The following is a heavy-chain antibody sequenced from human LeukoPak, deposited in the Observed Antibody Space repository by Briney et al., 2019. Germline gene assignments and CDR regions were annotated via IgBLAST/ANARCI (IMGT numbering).Heavy chain of an antibody. CDR1: GFTFSSYA. D-gene: IGHD3-22*01. Sequence: HPGGSLRLSCAASGFTFSSYAMSWVRQAPGMGLEWVSAISGSGDSTYYADSEKGRFTISRDNSKNMLYLQMSSLRAEDTAVYYCAKSPYDSSSYSFDYWGQGTLVTVSS. V-gene: IGHV3-23*01. J-gene: IGHJ4*02. CDR2: ISGSGDST. CDR3: AKSPYDSSSYSFDY.